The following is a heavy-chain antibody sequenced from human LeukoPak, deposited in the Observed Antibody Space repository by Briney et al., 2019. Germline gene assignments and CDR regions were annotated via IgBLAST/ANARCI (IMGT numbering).Heavy chain of an antibody. CDR2: INPSGGST. J-gene: IGHJ6*03. V-gene: IGHV1-46*01. Sequence: ASVKASCKASGYTFTSYYMHWVRQAPGQGLEWMGIINPSGGSTSYAQKFQGRVTMTRDMSTSTVYMELSSLRSEDTAVYYCARVYCSSTSCPRYYYYMDVWGKGTTVTISS. D-gene: IGHD2-2*01. CDR1: GYTFTSYY. CDR3: ARVYCSSTSCPRYYYYMDV.